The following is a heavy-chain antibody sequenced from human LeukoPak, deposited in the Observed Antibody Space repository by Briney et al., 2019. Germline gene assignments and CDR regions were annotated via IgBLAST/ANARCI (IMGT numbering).Heavy chain of an antibody. J-gene: IGHJ6*02. CDR3: TRVQAGRAGLMDV. CDR1: GFTLSSYW. Sequence: GGSRRLSCAASGFTLSSYWMHWVRQAPGEGLVWVSRIDPDGSTTNYADSVKGRFTTTRDNAKNTLYLQMNSLRAEDTALYYCTRVQAGRAGLMDVWGRGTTVTVSS. V-gene: IGHV3-74*01. D-gene: IGHD6-13*01. CDR2: IDPDGSTT.